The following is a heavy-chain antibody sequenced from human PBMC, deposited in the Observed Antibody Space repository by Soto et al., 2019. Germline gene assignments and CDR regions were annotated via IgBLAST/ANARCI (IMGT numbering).Heavy chain of an antibody. CDR3: ASDNYYYDSSGYYGYYYYGMDV. V-gene: IGHV1-46*01. CDR2: INPSGGST. J-gene: IGHJ6*02. D-gene: IGHD3-22*01. Sequence: ASVKVSCKASGCTFTRYYMHWVRQAPGQGLEWMGIINPSGGSTSYAQKFQGRVTMTRDTSTSTVYMELSSLRSEDTAVYYCASDNYYYDSSGYYGYYYYGMDVWGQGTTVTVSS. CDR1: GCTFTRYY.